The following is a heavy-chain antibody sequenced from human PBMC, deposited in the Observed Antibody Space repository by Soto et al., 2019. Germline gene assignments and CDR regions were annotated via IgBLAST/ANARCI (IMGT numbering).Heavy chain of an antibody. V-gene: IGHV4-34*01. CDR2: INHSGST. Sequence: QVQLQQWGAGLLKPSETLSLTCAVYGGSFSGYYWSWIRQPPGKGLEWIGEINHSGSTNYNPSLKSRVTISVVTPKNQFSLKLSSVTAADTAVYYCADQEFGVIQWGQGTLVTVSS. J-gene: IGHJ4*02. CDR1: GGSFSGYY. D-gene: IGHD3-16*01. CDR3: ADQEFGVIQ.